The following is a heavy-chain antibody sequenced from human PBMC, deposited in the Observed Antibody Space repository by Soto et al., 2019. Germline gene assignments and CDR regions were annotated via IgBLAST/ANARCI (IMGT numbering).Heavy chain of an antibody. CDR3: SSPPRGNLYYGMDV. CDR1: GYSFTSYW. Sequence: GESLKISCKRSGYSFTSYWICWVNQMPGKGLEWIGNIYPGDFDTSYSQSFQAEITISAYKPIRTSYLQSNCLKPSDIAMYYCSSPPRGNLYYGMDVWGQWTTVPVSS. D-gene: IGHD3-16*01. CDR2: IYPGDFDT. J-gene: IGHJ6*01. V-gene: IGHV5-51*07.